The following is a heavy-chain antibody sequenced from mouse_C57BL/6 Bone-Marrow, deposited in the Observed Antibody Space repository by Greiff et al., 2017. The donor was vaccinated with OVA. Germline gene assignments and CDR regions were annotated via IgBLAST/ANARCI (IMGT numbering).Heavy chain of an antibody. CDR2: INPGSGGT. CDR3: ARPDGYYGLFAY. V-gene: IGHV1-54*01. D-gene: IGHD2-3*01. Sequence: QVQLQQSGAELVRPGTSVKVSCKASGYAFTNYLIEWVKQRPGQGLEWIGVINPGSGGTNYNEKFKGKATLTADKSSSTAYMQLSSLTSEDSAVYFCARPDGYYGLFAYWGQGTLVTVSA. CDR1: GYAFTNYL. J-gene: IGHJ3*01.